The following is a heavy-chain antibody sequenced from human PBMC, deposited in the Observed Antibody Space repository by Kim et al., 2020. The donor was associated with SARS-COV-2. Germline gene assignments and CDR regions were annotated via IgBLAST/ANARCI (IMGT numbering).Heavy chain of an antibody. V-gene: IGHV3-23*01. Sequence: DTVKGRFTISRDNSKNTLYLQMNSLRAEDTAVYYCANGGYSSSWDYYGMDVWGQGTTVTVSS. CDR3: ANGGYSSSWDYYGMDV. J-gene: IGHJ6*02. D-gene: IGHD6-13*01.